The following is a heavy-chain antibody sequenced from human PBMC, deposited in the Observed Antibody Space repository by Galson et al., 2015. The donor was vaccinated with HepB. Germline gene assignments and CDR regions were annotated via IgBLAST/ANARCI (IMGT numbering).Heavy chain of an antibody. J-gene: IGHJ4*02. CDR2: IYYSGST. CDR3: VYYDTSAYQGVWYFDY. D-gene: IGHD3-22*01. CDR1: GGSISTTNYY. V-gene: IGHV4-39*01. Sequence: ETLSLTCTVSGGSISTTNYYWTWIRQPPGKGLEWIASIYYSGSTYYNPSLKSRVTISRDTSKNQFSLKLTSVTAADTAVYYCVYYDTSAYQGVWYFDYWGQGTLVTVSS.